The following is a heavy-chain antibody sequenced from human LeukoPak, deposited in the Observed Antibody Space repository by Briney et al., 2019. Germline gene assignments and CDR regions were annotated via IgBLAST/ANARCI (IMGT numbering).Heavy chain of an antibody. J-gene: IGHJ4*02. D-gene: IGHD2-2*01. CDR1: GFTFSSYS. V-gene: IGHV3-21*01. CDR3: ARGYCSSTSCYYFDY. CDR2: ISSSSYI. Sequence: KTGGSLRLSCAASGFTFSSYSMNWVRQAPGKGLEWVSSISSSSYIYYADSVKGRFTISRDNAKNSLYLQMNSLRAEDTAVYYCARGYCSSTSCYYFDYWGQGTLVTVSS.